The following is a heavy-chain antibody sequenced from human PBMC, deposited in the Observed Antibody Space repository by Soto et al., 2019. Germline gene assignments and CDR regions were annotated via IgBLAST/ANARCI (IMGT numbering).Heavy chain of an antibody. CDR2: INPSGDSR. V-gene: IGHV1-46*01. Sequence: GASVKVSCKASGFSFSDYFMHWVRQAPGQGLEWMGIINPSGDSRNYAQKFQGRVTITRDTSTSTVYMDLSSLRYEDTAVYYCARDKSKNYGNPDASSWFHTWGQGTPVTVSS. J-gene: IGHJ5*02. CDR3: ARDKSKNYGNPDASSWFHT. CDR1: GFSFSDYF. D-gene: IGHD4-17*01.